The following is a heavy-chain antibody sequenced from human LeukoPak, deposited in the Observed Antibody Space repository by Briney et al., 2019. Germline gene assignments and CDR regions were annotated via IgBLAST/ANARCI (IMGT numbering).Heavy chain of an antibody. D-gene: IGHD1-26*01. CDR3: ARDTTPGIVGASSFDY. Sequence: ASVKVSCKASGYTFTSYGISWVRQAPGQGLEWMGWISAYNGNTNYAQKLQGRVTITADESASTAYMELSSLRSEDTAVYYCARDTTPGIVGASSFDYWGQGTLVTVSS. CDR1: GYTFTSYG. J-gene: IGHJ4*02. V-gene: IGHV1-18*01. CDR2: ISAYNGNT.